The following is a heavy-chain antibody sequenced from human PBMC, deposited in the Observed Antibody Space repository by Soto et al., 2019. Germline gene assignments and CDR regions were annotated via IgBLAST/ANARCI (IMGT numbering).Heavy chain of an antibody. V-gene: IGHV4-30-4*01. J-gene: IGHJ4*02. CDR3: ARVQRDTAMGHFDY. CDR1: GGSINSVDYY. D-gene: IGHD5-18*01. CDR2: TSYFGTT. Sequence: QVQLQESGPGLVKPSQTLSLICSVSGGSINSVDYYWSWIRQTPGKGLEWIGYTSYFGTTDYMPSLKSRVTMSVDTTKNQFSLKLSSVTVADTAVYYCARVQRDTAMGHFDYWGQGTLVVVSS.